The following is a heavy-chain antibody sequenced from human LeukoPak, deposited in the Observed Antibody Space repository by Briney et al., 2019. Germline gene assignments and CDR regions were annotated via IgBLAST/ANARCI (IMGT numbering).Heavy chain of an antibody. V-gene: IGHV1-18*01. CDR3: ARDLGYYESSGYGLEYFDY. CDR1: GYTFTSYG. J-gene: IGHJ4*02. Sequence: GASVKVSCKACGYTFTSYGISWVRQAPGQGLEWMGWIIAYNGNTNYAQKLQGRVTMTTDTSTSTAYMELRSLRSDDTAVYYCARDLGYYESSGYGLEYFDYWGQGTLVTVSS. D-gene: IGHD3-22*01. CDR2: IIAYNGNT.